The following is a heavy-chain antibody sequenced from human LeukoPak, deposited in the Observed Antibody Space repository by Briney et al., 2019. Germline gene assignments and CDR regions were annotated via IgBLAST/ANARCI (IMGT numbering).Heavy chain of an antibody. CDR1: GGSISSYY. CDR2: IYTSGST. V-gene: IGHV4-4*07. D-gene: IGHD3-22*01. CDR3: AREGDYYDSSGYYAWRGGPFDY. Sequence: SETLSLTCTVSGGSISSYYWSWIRQPAGKGLEWIGRIYTSGSTNYNPSLKSRVTISVDTSKNQFSLKLSSVTAADTAVYYCAREGDYYDSSGYYAWRGGPFDYWGQGTLVTVSS. J-gene: IGHJ4*02.